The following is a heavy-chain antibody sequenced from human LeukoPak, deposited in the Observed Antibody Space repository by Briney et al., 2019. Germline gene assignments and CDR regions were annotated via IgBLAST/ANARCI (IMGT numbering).Heavy chain of an antibody. D-gene: IGHD3-22*01. V-gene: IGHV3-11*01. CDR2: ISSSGSTI. CDR1: GFTFSDYY. CDR3: TRDRYYDSSGYYGP. J-gene: IGHJ5*02. Sequence: KAGGSLRLSCAASGFTFSDYYMSWIRQAPGKGLEWVSYISSSGSTIYYADSVKGRFTISRDNAKNSLYLQMNSLRAEDTAVCYCTRDRYYDSSGYYGPWGQGTLVTVSS.